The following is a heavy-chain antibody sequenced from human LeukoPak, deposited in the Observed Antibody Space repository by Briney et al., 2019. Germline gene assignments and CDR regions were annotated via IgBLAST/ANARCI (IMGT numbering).Heavy chain of an antibody. CDR2: ISAYNGNT. V-gene: IGHV1-18*01. D-gene: IGHD1-26*01. CDR3: ARGEYSGSYRGAFDI. J-gene: IGHJ3*02. CDR1: GYTFTSYG. Sequence: ASVKVSCKASGYTFTSYGISWVRQAPGQRLEWMGWISAYNGNTNYAQKLQGRVTMTTDTSTSTAYMELRSLRSDDTAVYYCARGEYSGSYRGAFDIWGQGTMVTVSS.